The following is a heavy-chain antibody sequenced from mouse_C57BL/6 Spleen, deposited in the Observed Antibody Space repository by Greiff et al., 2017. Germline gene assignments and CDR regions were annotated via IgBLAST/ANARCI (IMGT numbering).Heavy chain of an antibody. V-gene: IGHV1-85*01. Sequence: QVQLKQSGPELVKPGASVKLSCTASGYTFTSYDINWVKQRPGQGLEWIGWIYPRDGSTKYNGKFKGKATLTVDTSSSTAYMELHSLTSEDTAVYFCARSWYDYPYAMDDWGQGTSVTVAS. J-gene: IGHJ4*01. CDR1: GYTFTSYD. CDR2: IYPRDGST. CDR3: ARSWYDYPYAMDD. D-gene: IGHD2-4*01.